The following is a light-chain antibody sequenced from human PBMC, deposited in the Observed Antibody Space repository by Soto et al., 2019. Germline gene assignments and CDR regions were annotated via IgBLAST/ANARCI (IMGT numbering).Light chain of an antibody. J-gene: IGKJ1*01. Sequence: EIVLTQSPGTLSLSPGERATLSCRASQSVRSDYLAWYQQKPGQAPRLHIYGASTRATGIPDRFTGSGSGTDFTLPISRLEPEDFAVYYCQQSGSSPRTFGQGTKVEIK. CDR1: QSVRSDY. CDR3: QQSGSSPRT. V-gene: IGKV3-20*01. CDR2: GAS.